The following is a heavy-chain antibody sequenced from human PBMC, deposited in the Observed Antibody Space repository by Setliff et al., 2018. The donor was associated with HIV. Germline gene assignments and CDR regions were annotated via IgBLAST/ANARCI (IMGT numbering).Heavy chain of an antibody. V-gene: IGHV3-53*01. D-gene: IGHD6-13*01. Sequence: LSLSCAASGFTVSSNYMSWVRQAPGKGLVWVSLIYSGGSTYYADSVKGRFTISRDNSKNTLYLQMNSLRPEDTAVYYCARATKTPYSSSWSIPGAFDIWGQGTMVTVSS. CDR3: ARATKTPYSSSWSIPGAFDI. CDR1: GFTVSSNY. CDR2: IYSGGST. J-gene: IGHJ3*02.